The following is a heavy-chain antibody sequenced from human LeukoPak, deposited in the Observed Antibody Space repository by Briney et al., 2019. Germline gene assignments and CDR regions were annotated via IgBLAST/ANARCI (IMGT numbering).Heavy chain of an antibody. CDR1: GGSIRSGRHH. D-gene: IGHD2-15*01. V-gene: IGHV4-39*07. Sequence: SETLSLTCSVSGGSIRSGRHHWAWVRQPPGKGLEFIGSLDESGRPYYNAPLKSRVTISEDSSGKQFSLNLNSVTAADTAVYYCARDLGGYPFFMDVWGRGTRSSSP. J-gene: IGHJ6*03. CDR2: LDESGRP. CDR3: ARDLGGYPFFMDV.